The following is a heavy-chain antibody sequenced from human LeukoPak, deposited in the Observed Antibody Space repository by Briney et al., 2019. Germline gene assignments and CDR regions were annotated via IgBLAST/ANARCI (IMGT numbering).Heavy chain of an antibody. D-gene: IGHD6-13*01. CDR3: ASCRYSSSWPTFDY. CDR1: GFTFTGYS. V-gene: IGHV3-21*01. Sequence: PAGSLRLSCAASGFTFTGYSMNWVRQAPGKGLEWVSSISSSSSYIYYADSVKGRFTISRDNAKNSLYLQMNSLRAEDTAVYYCASCRYSSSWPTFDYWGQGTLVTVSS. CDR2: ISSSSSYI. J-gene: IGHJ4*02.